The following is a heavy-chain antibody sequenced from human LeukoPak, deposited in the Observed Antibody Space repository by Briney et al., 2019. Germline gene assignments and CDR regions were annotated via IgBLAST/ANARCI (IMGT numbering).Heavy chain of an antibody. Sequence: ASVKVSCTASGYTFTGYYMHWVGQAPGQGLEWMGIINPSGGSTSYAQKFQDRVTMTRDTSTSTVYMELSSLRSEDTAVYYCARDLYGDYGMDVWGQGTTVTVSS. V-gene: IGHV1-46*01. CDR3: ARDLYGDYGMDV. CDR2: INPSGGST. D-gene: IGHD4/OR15-4a*01. J-gene: IGHJ6*02. CDR1: GYTFTGYY.